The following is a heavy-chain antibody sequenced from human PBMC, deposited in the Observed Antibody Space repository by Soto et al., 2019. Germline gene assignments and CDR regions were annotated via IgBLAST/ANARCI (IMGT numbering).Heavy chain of an antibody. Sequence: PSETMSLTCTVSGGSISSYYWSWIRQPPGKGLEWIGYIYYSGSTNYNPSLKSRVTISVDTSKNQFSLKLSSVTAADTAVYFCARGRKKRHFYKYGMDVWGQGTPGTVS. CDR1: GGSISSYY. J-gene: IGHJ6*02. CDR3: ARGRKKRHFYKYGMDV. CDR2: IYYSGST. V-gene: IGHV4-59*12.